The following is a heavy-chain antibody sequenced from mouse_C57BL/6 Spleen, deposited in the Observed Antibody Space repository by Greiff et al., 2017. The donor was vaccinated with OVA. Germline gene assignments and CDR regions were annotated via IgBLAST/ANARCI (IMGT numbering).Heavy chain of an antibody. V-gene: IGHV10-1*01. CDR2: IRSKSNNYAT. D-gene: IGHD2-4*01. CDR1: GFSFNTYA. J-gene: IGHJ4*01. Sequence: EVQLVESGGGLVQPKGSLKLSCAASGFSFNTYAMNWVRQAPGKGLEWVARIRSKSNNYATYYADSVKDRFTISSDDSESMLYLQMNNLETEDTAMYYCVRGDYDGRLAMDYWGQGTSVTVSS. CDR3: VRGDYDGRLAMDY.